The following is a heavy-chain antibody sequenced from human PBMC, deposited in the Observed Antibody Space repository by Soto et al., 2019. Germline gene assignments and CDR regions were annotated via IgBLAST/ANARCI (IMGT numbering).Heavy chain of an antibody. CDR2: IYTSGST. V-gene: IGHV4-4*07. CDR1: GGSISSYY. J-gene: IGHJ6*02. D-gene: IGHD3-10*01. CDR3: ARDVYYYGSGSQSGYYYYGMDV. Sequence: KTXETLSLTFTVSGGSISSYYWSWIRQPSGKGLEWIGRIYTSGSTNYNPSLKSRVTMSVDTSKNQFSLKLSSVTAADTAVYYCARDVYYYGSGSQSGYYYYGMDVWGQGTTVTVSS.